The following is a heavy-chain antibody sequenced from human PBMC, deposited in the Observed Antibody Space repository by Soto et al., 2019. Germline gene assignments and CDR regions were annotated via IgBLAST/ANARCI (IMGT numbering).Heavy chain of an antibody. J-gene: IGHJ4*02. CDR1: GYTFIDYY. CDR2: ISPKSGAT. D-gene: IGHD3-9*01. CDR3: ARPPGYISDWYYFDL. Sequence: ASVKVSCKASGYTFIDYYMHWVRQAPGQGFEWLGRISPKSGATNYAKKFQGRVTMTWDTSLNTAYMELSSLISEDTAVYYCARPPGYISDWYYFDLWGQGTLVTVSS. V-gene: IGHV1-2*02.